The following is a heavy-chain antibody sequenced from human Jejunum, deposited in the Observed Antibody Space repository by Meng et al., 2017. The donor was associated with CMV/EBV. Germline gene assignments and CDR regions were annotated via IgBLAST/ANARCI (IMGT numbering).Heavy chain of an antibody. CDR2: IRSTVDGGAI. D-gene: IGHD2-8*01. Sequence: SVFSFRTAWMNWVRQAPGKGLEWVGRIRSTVDGGAIEYAAPVKDRFTISRDDSKNILYLQMNGLRTEDTGIYYCRNGDYTYGLDFWGQGTTVTVSS. CDR1: VFSFRTAW. J-gene: IGHJ6*02. V-gene: IGHV3-15*07. CDR3: RNGDYTYGLDF.